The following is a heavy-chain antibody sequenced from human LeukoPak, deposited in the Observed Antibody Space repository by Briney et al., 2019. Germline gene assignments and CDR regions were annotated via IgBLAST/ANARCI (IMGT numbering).Heavy chain of an antibody. Sequence: ASVKVSCKASGYTFTGYYMHWVQQAPGQGLEWMGWINPNSGGTNYAQKFQGRVTMTRDTSISTAYMELSRLRSDDTAVYYCAIPGKLGYCSGGSCYSFDYWGQGTLVTVSS. J-gene: IGHJ4*02. D-gene: IGHD2-15*01. V-gene: IGHV1-2*02. CDR3: AIPGKLGYCSGGSCYSFDY. CDR2: INPNSGGT. CDR1: GYTFTGYY.